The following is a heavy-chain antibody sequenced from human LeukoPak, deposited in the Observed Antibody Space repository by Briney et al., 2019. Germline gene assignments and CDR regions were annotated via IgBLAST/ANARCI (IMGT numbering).Heavy chain of an antibody. CDR2: IKSDGSDT. V-gene: IGHV3-74*03. CDR1: GFTFSSYW. CDR3: VNYGWGRPA. D-gene: IGHD3-10*01. J-gene: IGHJ4*02. Sequence: GGSLRLSCAASGFTFSSYWMHWVRQAPGKGLVWVSRIKSDGSDTTYADSVKGRFTISRDNAKNMLYLQMNSLRAEDTAVYYSVNYGWGRPAWGQGTLVTVSS.